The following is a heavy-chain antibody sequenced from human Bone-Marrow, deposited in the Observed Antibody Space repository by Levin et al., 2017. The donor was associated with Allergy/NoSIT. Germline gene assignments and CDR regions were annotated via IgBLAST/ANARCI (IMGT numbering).Heavy chain of an antibody. CDR1: GYTLTELS. CDR3: ATGRYSSSAGGPYYYYGMDV. D-gene: IGHD6-6*01. CDR2: FDPEDGET. J-gene: IGHJ6*02. V-gene: IGHV1-24*01. Sequence: ASVKVSCKVSGYTLTELSMHWVRQAPGKGLEWMGGFDPEDGETIYAQKFQGRVTMTEDTSTDTAYMELSSLRSEDTAVYYCATGRYSSSAGGPYYYYGMDVWGQGTTVTVSS.